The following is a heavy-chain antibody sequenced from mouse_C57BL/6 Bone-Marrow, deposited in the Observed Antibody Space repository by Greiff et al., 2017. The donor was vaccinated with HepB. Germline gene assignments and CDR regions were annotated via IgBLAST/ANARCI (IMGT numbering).Heavy chain of an antibody. J-gene: IGHJ2*01. CDR1: GYAFSSSW. CDR3: ARSTTVGFDY. Sequence: QVQLQQSGPELVKPGASVKISCKASGYAFSSSWMNWVKQRPGKGLEWIGRIYPGDGATNYNGKFKGKATLTADKSSSTAYMQLSSLTSEDSAVYFCARSTTVGFDYWGQGTTLTVSS. V-gene: IGHV1-82*01. D-gene: IGHD1-1*01. CDR2: IYPGDGAT.